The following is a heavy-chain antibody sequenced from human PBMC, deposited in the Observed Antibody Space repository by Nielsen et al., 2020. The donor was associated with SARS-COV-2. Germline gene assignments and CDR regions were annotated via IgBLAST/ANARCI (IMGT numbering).Heavy chain of an antibody. CDR3: ARDLGYYYDSSGYRVGWFDP. Sequence: ASVKVSCKASGYTFTAYYIHWVRQAPGQGLEWMGWFNPGSGGTKYAQKFQGRVTTTRDMSVNTAYMELSRLRSDDTAVYYCARDLGYYYDSSGYRVGWFDPWGQGTLVTVSS. J-gene: IGHJ5*02. CDR2: FNPGSGGT. D-gene: IGHD3-22*01. V-gene: IGHV1-2*02. CDR1: GYTFTAYY.